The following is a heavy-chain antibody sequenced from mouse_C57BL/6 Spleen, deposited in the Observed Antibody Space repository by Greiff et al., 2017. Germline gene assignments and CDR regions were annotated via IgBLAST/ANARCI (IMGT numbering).Heavy chain of an antibody. CDR2: ISSGSSTI. Sequence: EVQLVESGGGLVKPGGSLKLSCAASGFTFSDYGMHWVRQAPEKGLEWVAYISSGSSTIYYADTVKGRFTISRDNAKNTLFLQMTSLRSEDTAMYYCARSTTVVASYFDYWGQGTTLTVSS. D-gene: IGHD1-1*01. CDR3: ARSTTVVASYFDY. V-gene: IGHV5-17*01. J-gene: IGHJ2*01. CDR1: GFTFSDYG.